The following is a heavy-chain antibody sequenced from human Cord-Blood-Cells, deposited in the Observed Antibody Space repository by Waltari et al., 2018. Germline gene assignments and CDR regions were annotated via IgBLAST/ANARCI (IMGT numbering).Heavy chain of an antibody. V-gene: IGHV1-2*02. Sequence: QVQLVQSGAEVKKPGASVKVSCKASGYTFTGYYMHWVRQAPGQGLEWMGWINPNSGGKNYAQKFQGRVTMTRDTSISTAYMELSRLRSDDTAVYYCARKGKVPDDAFDIWGQGTMVTVSS. CDR1: GYTFTGYY. CDR2: INPNSGGK. J-gene: IGHJ3*02. CDR3: ARKGKVPDDAFDI.